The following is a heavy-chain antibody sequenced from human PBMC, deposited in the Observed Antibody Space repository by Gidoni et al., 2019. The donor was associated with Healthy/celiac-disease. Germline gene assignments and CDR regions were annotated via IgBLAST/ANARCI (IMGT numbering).Heavy chain of an antibody. CDR3: ATVVFGVVHKTFDY. Sequence: QVPLVQSGAAVKQPGDSVNDSCKVSGYTLTELSMHWVRQAPGKGLEWMGGFDPEDGETIDAQKFQGRVTMTEDTSTDTAYMELSSLRSEDTAVYYCATVVFGVVHKTFDYWGQGTLVTVSS. J-gene: IGHJ4*02. CDR2: FDPEDGET. D-gene: IGHD3-3*01. V-gene: IGHV1-24*01. CDR1: GYTLTELS.